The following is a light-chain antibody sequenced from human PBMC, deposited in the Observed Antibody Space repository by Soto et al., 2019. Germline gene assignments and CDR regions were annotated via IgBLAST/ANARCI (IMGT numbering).Light chain of an antibody. CDR2: GAS. CDR3: QQYGSSGT. CDR1: QSVSNNY. Sequence: IVRTQSPATMSVSPGERATLSCRASQSVSNNYLAWYQQKPGQAPRLLIYGASNRATGIPDRFSGSGSGTDFTLTISRMAPEDFAVYYCQQYGSSGTFGQGTKVDIK. J-gene: IGKJ1*01. V-gene: IGKV3-20*01.